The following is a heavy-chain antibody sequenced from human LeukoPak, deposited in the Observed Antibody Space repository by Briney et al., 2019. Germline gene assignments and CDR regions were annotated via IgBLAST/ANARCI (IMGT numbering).Heavy chain of an antibody. CDR3: ARYSRDDAFDI. V-gene: IGHV3-53*01. CDR2: IYSGGST. CDR1: GFTVSSNY. Sequence: PGGSLRLSCAASGFTVSSNYMSWVRQAPGKGLEWVSVIYSGGSTYYADFVKGRFTISRDNSKNTLYLQMNSLRAEDTAVYYCARYSRDDAFDIWGQGTMVTVSS. D-gene: IGHD3-22*01. J-gene: IGHJ3*02.